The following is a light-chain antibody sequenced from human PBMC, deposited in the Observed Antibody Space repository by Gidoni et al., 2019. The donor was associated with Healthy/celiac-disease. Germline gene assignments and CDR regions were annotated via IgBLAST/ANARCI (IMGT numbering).Light chain of an antibody. CDR1: RSVSSSY. CDR2: GAS. Sequence: DIVLTQSPGTLSLSPGERATLSCRASRSVSSSYLAWYQQKPGQAPRLLIYGASSRATGIPDRFSGSGSGTDFTLTISRLEPEDFAVYYCQQYGSSSLTFGGGTKVEIK. J-gene: IGKJ4*01. V-gene: IGKV3-20*01. CDR3: QQYGSSSLT.